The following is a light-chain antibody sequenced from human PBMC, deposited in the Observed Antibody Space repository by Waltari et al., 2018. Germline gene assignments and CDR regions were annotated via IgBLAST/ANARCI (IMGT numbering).Light chain of an antibody. CDR3: SSQSSNDVVL. CDR1: SNDVGGYNS. V-gene: IGLV2-14*01. CDR2: DVS. Sequence: QSALTRPASVSGSPGQSVTIFCAGTSNDVGGYNSVSWYQEHPGQAPRVIIYDVSDRPSGVSGRFSGSKSGNTASLTISGLQAEDEADYYCSSQSSNDVVLFGGGTKLTVL. J-gene: IGLJ2*01.